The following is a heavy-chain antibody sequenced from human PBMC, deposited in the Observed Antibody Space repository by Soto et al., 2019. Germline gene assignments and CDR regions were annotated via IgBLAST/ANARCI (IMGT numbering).Heavy chain of an antibody. CDR1: GFTFSSYA. CDR3: ARAARGYDFWSGPFDP. CDR2: ISYDGSNK. J-gene: IGHJ5*02. Sequence: QVQLVESGGSVVQPGRSLRLSCAASGFTFSSYAMHWVRQAPGKGLEWVAVISYDGSNKYYADSVKGRFTISRDNSKNTLYLQMNSLRAEDTAVYYCARAARGYDFWSGPFDPWGQGTLVTVSS. D-gene: IGHD3-3*01. V-gene: IGHV3-30-3*01.